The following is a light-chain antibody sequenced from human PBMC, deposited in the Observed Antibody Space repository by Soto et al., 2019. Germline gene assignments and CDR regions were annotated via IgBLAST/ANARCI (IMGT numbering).Light chain of an antibody. Sequence: DIQMTQSPSSLSASVGDRVTITCRASQSISSYLNWYQHKPGKAPKLLIYAASSLQSGVTSRFSGSGYGTDFTLTISSLQHEDFATYYCQQSYSTPYTFGQGTKLEIK. CDR1: QSISSY. V-gene: IGKV1-39*01. J-gene: IGKJ2*01. CDR2: AAS. CDR3: QQSYSTPYT.